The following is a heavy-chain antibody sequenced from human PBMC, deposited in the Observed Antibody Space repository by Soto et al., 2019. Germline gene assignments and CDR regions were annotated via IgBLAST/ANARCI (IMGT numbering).Heavy chain of an antibody. Sequence: LRLSCAASGVTFRDYDLDWVRQAPGKGLEWVGSMRNRANSYTTKYGASVKGRFTISRDDSKNSLYLQMNSLKTEDTAVYYCTRSGGYYDSSPDYWGQGTLVTVSS. CDR3: TRSGGYYDSSPDY. CDR2: MRNRANSYTT. J-gene: IGHJ4*02. D-gene: IGHD3-22*01. V-gene: IGHV3-72*01. CDR1: GVTFRDYD.